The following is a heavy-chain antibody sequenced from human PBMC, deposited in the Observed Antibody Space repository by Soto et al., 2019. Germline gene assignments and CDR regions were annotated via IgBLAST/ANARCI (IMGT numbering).Heavy chain of an antibody. D-gene: IGHD1-26*01. CDR1: GFTFTSSA. V-gene: IGHV1-58*01. CDR2: IVVGSGNT. Sequence: SVKVSCKASGFTFTSSAVQWVRQARGQRLEWIGWIVVGSGNTNYAQKFQERVTITRDMSTSTAYMELSSLRSEDTAVYYCAAGTPSGCYSRYYYYGMDAWGQGTTVTVS. J-gene: IGHJ6*02. CDR3: AAGTPSGCYSRYYYYGMDA.